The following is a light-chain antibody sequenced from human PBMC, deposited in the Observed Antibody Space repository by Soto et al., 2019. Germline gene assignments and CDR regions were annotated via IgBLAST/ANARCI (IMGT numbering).Light chain of an antibody. V-gene: IGLV2-8*01. CDR2: EVT. J-gene: IGLJ2*01. CDR3: SSYAGSNNLV. CDR1: SRDVGVYNY. Sequence: QSALTQPPSASGSPGQSVTISCTGTSRDVGVYNYVSWYQQHSGKAPKLIIYEVTKRPSGVPDRCSGSKSGNTASLTVSGLQAEDEADYYCSSYAGSNNLVFGGGTKLTVL.